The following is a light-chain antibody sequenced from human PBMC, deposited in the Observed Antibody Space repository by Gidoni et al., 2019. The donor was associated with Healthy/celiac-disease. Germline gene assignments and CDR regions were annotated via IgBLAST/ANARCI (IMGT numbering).Light chain of an antibody. J-gene: IGLJ1*01. CDR1: SSDVGAYDY. V-gene: IGLV2-14*01. CDR3: SSFTRSSSHV. Sequence: QSALTQPASVSGSPGQSITISCTGTSSDVGAYDYVSWFQHHPGKAPKLIIYPVTNRPSEISSRFSGSKSGNTASLTISGLRAEDEADYYCSSFTRSSSHVFGLGTRVTVL. CDR2: PVT.